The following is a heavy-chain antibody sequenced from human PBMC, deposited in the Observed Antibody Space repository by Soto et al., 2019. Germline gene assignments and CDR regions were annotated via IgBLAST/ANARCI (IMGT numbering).Heavy chain of an antibody. CDR2: INPNSGGT. V-gene: IGHV1-2*02. CDR3: ARDGDSSSPFDI. CDR1: GYTFTGNY. D-gene: IGHD6-6*01. J-gene: IGHJ3*02. Sequence: QVQLVQSGAEVKKPGASVKVSCTASGYTFTGNYMPWVRQAPGQGLEWMGWINPNSGGTNYAQKFQGRVTVTRDTSISTAYMELSRLRSDDTAVYYCARDGDSSSPFDIWGQGTMVTVSS.